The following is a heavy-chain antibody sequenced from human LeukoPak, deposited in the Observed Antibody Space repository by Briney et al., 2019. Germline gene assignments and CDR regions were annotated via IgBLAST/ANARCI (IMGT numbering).Heavy chain of an antibody. CDR2: IYHSGST. J-gene: IGHJ3*02. V-gene: IGHV4-30-2*01. CDR3: ARDYYGSGSYFTFDI. Sequence: SETLSLTCTVSGGSISSGSYYWSWIRQPPGKGLEWIGYIYHSGSTYYNPSLKSRVTISVDRSKNQFSLKLISMTAADTAVYYCARDYYGSGSYFTFDIWGQGTMVTVSS. CDR1: GGSISSGSYY. D-gene: IGHD3-10*01.